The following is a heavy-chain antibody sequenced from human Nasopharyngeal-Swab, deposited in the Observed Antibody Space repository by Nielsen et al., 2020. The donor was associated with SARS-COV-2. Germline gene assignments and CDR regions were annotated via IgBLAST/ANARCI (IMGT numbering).Heavy chain of an antibody. CDR3: ARSQPRSGWYDAFDI. Sequence: WIRQPPGKGLEWIGEINHSGSTNYNPSLKNRVTISVDTSKNQFSLKLSSVTAADTAVYYCARSQPRSGWYDAFDIWGQGTMVTVSS. J-gene: IGHJ3*02. D-gene: IGHD6-19*01. V-gene: IGHV4-34*01. CDR2: INHSGST.